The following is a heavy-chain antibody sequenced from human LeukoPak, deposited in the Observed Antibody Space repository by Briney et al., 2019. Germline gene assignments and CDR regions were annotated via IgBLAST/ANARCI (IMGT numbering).Heavy chain of an antibody. Sequence: ASVKVSCKASGGTFSSYAISWVRQAPGQGLEWMGGIIPIFGTANYAQKFQGRVTITADESTSTAYMELSSLRSEDTAVYYCARVGYCSSTSCYRRDGDYYYYYMDVWGKGTTVTVSS. CDR3: ARVGYCSSTSCYRRDGDYYYYYMDV. CDR2: IIPIFGTA. CDR1: GGTFSSYA. D-gene: IGHD2-2*01. V-gene: IGHV1-69*13. J-gene: IGHJ6*03.